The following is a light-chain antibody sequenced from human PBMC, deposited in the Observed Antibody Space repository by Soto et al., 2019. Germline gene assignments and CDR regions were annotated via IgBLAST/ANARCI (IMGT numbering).Light chain of an antibody. V-gene: IGKV1-39*01. CDR2: SAS. J-gene: IGKJ4*01. CDR1: QDISIF. Sequence: DIQMTQSPSSVSASVGDRVLITCRASQDISIFLNWYQQKPGKAPTLLIYSASSLQSGVPSRFSGSGSGTDFTLTVSNLQPEDFATYFCQQGFSSPLSFGGGTKVEI. CDR3: QQGFSSPLS.